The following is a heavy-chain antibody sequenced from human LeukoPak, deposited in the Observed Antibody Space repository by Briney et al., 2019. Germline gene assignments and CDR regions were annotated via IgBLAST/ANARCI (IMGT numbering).Heavy chain of an antibody. D-gene: IGHD3-3*01. CDR3: ARGGDYWSGYWGAFDI. J-gene: IGHJ3*02. CDR2: ISYDGSNK. Sequence: RGRSLRLSCAASGFTFSSYAMHWVRQAPGKGLEWVAVISYDGSNKYYADSVKGRFTISRDNSKNTLHLQMNSLRAEDTAVYYCARGGDYWSGYWGAFDIWGQGTMVTVSS. CDR1: GFTFSSYA. V-gene: IGHV3-30*04.